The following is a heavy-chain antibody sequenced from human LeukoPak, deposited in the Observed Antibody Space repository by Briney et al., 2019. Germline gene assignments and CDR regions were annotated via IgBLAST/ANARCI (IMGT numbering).Heavy chain of an antibody. CDR2: KPRIGDTI. CDR1: GFSFSSFA. D-gene: IGHD6-19*01. V-gene: IGHV3-48*02. J-gene: IGHJ3*01. CDR3: SSWLGDLLLSL. Sequence: GGSLRLSCAASGFSFSSFAMTWVRQAPGKGLEWISHKPRIGDTIYYSDSVKGRFAVSRDPAKNSVYLQMNSLRDEDTAVYYCSSWLGDLLLSLWGQGTMVTVSS.